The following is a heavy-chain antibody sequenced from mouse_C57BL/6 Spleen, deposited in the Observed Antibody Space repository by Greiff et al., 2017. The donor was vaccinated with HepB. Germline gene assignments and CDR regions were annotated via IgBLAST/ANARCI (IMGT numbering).Heavy chain of an antibody. V-gene: IGHV1-81*01. CDR1: GYTFTSYG. CDR2: IYPRSGNT. J-gene: IGHJ4*01. CDR3: AIGWDYAMDY. Sequence: QVQLQQSGAELARPGASVKLSCKASGYTFTSYGISWVKQRTGQGLEWIGEIYPRSGNTYYNEKFKGSATLAEDNSSSTACMELRSLTSEDSAVCFCAIGWDYAMDYWGQGTSVTVSS. D-gene: IGHD2-14*01.